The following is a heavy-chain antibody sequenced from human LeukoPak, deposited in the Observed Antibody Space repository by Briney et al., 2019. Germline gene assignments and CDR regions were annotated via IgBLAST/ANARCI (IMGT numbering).Heavy chain of an antibody. CDR2: MYYSGIT. CDR1: GDSLSSSRYY. D-gene: IGHD3-3*01. J-gene: IGHJ3*02. V-gene: IGHV4-39*01. CDR3: ARRQAGALEQSAFDM. Sequence: SETLSLTCTVSGDSLSSSRYYWGWIRQPPGKGLEWIGSMYYSGITYYRPSLKSRVTISVDTSKNQFPLRLSSVTAADTALYYCARRQAGALEQSAFDMWGQGTMVTVSS.